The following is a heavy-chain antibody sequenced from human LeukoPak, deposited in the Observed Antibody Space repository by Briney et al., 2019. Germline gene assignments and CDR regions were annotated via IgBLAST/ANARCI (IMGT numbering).Heavy chain of an antibody. Sequence: GGSLRLSCAASGFTFTNYWMPWVRQGQGKGLVWVSRISNDGSSRHYADSVKGRFTISRDNSKNMMYLQMNSLRAEDTAVYYCASASSHRIAAGGDYWGHGTLVTVRS. CDR1: GFTFTNYW. CDR3: ASASSHRIAAGGDY. V-gene: IGHV3-74*01. D-gene: IGHD6-13*01. CDR2: ISNDGSSR. J-gene: IGHJ4*01.